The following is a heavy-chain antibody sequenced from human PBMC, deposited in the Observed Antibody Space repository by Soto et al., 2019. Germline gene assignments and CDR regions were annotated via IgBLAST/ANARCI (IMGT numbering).Heavy chain of an antibody. CDR1: GFTFSNYA. Sequence: PGGSLRLSCAASGFTFSNYAMNWVRQAPGKGLEWVSSVSGSDGSTYYADSVKGRFTIPRDNSKNTLYLQMSSLRAEDTALYYCAKPIRKPLTTVTTNDFDYWGQGTLVTVSS. D-gene: IGHD4-17*01. V-gene: IGHV3-23*01. J-gene: IGHJ4*02. CDR2: VSGSDGST. CDR3: AKPIRKPLTTVTTNDFDY.